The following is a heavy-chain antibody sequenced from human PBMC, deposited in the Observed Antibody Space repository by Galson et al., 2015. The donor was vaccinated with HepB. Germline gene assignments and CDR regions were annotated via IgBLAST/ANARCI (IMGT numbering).Heavy chain of an antibody. V-gene: IGHV1-18*04. CDR3: ARDSPYYYDSSGYYDWFDP. D-gene: IGHD3-22*01. CDR1: GYTFTSYG. CDR2: ISAYNDNT. Sequence: SVKASCKASGYTFTSYGISWVRQAPGQGLEWMGWISAYNDNTNYAQKLQGRVTMTTDTSTSTAYMELRSLRSDDTAVYYCARDSPYYYDSSGYYDWFDPWGQGTLVTVSS. J-gene: IGHJ5*02.